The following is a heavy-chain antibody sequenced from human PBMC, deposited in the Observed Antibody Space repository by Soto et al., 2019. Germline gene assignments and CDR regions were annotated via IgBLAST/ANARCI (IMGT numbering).Heavy chain of an antibody. Sequence: SETLSLTCTVSGGSISSYYWSWIRQPPGKGLEWIGYIYYSGSTNYNPSLKSRVTISVDTSKNQFSLKLSSVTAADTAVYYCARDSYYYDSSGYQYYYGMDVWGQGTTVTAP. CDR1: GGSISSYY. D-gene: IGHD3-22*01. V-gene: IGHV4-59*01. CDR3: ARDSYYYDSSGYQYYYGMDV. CDR2: IYYSGST. J-gene: IGHJ6*02.